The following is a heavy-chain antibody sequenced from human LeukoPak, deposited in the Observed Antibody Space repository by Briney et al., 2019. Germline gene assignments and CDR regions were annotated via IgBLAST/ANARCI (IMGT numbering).Heavy chain of an antibody. CDR3: AKGMATSSSYYYCMNV. J-gene: IGHJ6*03. V-gene: IGHV3-23*01. CDR1: GFTFSSYA. CDR2: ISGSGGNI. D-gene: IGHD5-24*01. Sequence: GGSLRLSCAASGFTFSSYAMSWVRQGPGKGLEWVSGISGSGGNIYYTDSVKGRFTISRDNSKNTLYLQMNSLRAEDTAIYYCAKGMATSSSYYYCMNVWGKGTTVTVSS.